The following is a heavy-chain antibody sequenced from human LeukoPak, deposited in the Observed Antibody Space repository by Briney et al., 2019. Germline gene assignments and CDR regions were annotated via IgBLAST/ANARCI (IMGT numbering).Heavy chain of an antibody. CDR3: ARDRYYDSSGYPLDY. D-gene: IGHD3-22*01. Sequence: SETLSLTCAVYGGSFSGYYWSWIRQPPGKGLEWIGEINHSGSTNYNPSLKSRVTISVDTSKNQFSLKLSSVTAADTAVYYCARDRYYDSSGYPLDYWGQGTLVTVSS. CDR2: INHSGST. V-gene: IGHV4-34*01. J-gene: IGHJ4*02. CDR1: GGSFSGYY.